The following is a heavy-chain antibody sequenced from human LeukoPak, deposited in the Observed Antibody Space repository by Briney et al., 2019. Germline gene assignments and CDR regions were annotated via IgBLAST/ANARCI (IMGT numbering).Heavy chain of an antibody. Sequence: ASVKVSCKASGYTFTSYDINWVRQATGQGLEWMGWMNPNSGNTGYAQKFQGRVTMTRNTSISTAYMELSSLRSEDTAVYYCASGELGYNWFDPWGQGTLVTVSS. V-gene: IGHV1-8*01. CDR3: ASGELGYNWFDP. CDR2: MNPNSGNT. D-gene: IGHD3-10*01. CDR1: GYTFTSYD. J-gene: IGHJ5*02.